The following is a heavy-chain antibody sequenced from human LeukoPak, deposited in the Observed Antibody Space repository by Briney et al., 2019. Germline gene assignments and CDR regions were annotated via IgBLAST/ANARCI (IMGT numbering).Heavy chain of an antibody. V-gene: IGHV4-59*01. CDR1: GGSISSYY. D-gene: IGHD3-22*01. CDR3: ARDYYDSSGYYYAQAFDI. CDR2: IYYSGST. J-gene: IGHJ3*02. Sequence: PSETLSLTCTVSGGSISSYYWSWIRQPPGKGLEWIGYIYYSGSTNYNPSLKRRVTISVDTSKNQFSLKLSSVTAADTAVYYCARDYYDSSGYYYAQAFDIWGQGTMVTVSS.